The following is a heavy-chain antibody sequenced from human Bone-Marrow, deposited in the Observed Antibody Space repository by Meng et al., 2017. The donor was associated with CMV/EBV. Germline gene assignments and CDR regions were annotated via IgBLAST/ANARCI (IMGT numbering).Heavy chain of an antibody. CDR1: GYTFTSYY. Sequence: ASVKVSCKASGYTFTSYYMHWVRQAPGQGLEWMGIINTSGGSTSYAQKFQGRVTMTRDTSTSTVYMELSSLRSEDTAVYYCAGRLPRKYQLLLHCYYYGMDVWGQGTTVTVSS. CDR3: AGRLPRKYQLLLHCYYYGMDV. J-gene: IGHJ6*02. V-gene: IGHV1-46*01. D-gene: IGHD2-2*01. CDR2: INTSGGST.